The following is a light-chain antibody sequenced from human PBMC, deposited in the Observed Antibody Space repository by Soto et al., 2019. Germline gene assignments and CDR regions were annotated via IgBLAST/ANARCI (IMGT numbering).Light chain of an antibody. CDR2: DVS. J-gene: IGLJ1*01. Sequence: QSVLAQSASVSGSPGQSITSSCTGTIGDVGAYDFVSWYQHHPGKAPRLVIYDVSRRPAGSSDRFSGSKSGSTASLTISSLRAEDEPTYYFVSFTVDSSYVFGTGTKVTVL. CDR1: IGDVGAYDF. CDR3: VSFTVDSSYV. V-gene: IGLV2-14*01.